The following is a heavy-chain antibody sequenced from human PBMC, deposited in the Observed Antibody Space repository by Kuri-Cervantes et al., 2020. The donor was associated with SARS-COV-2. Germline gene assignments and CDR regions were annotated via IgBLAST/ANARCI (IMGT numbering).Heavy chain of an antibody. CDR1: GGSISSGGYY. D-gene: IGHD3-3*01. CDR2: IYYSGST. V-gene: IGHV4-31*03. Sequence: SETLSLTCTVSGGSISSGGYYWSWIRQHPGKGLEWIGYIYYSGSTYYNPSLKSRVTMSVDTSKNQFSLKLSSVTAADTAVYYCARQMMSSITIFGVVITRNWFDPWGQGTLVTVSS. J-gene: IGHJ5*02. CDR3: ARQMMSSITIFGVVITRNWFDP.